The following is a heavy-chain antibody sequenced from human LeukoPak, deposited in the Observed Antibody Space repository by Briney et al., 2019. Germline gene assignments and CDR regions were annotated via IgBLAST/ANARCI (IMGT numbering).Heavy chain of an antibody. CDR3: ARGRWLQLKYWFDP. J-gene: IGHJ5*02. V-gene: IGHV4-34*01. Sequence: PSETLSLTCAVYGGSFSGYYWSWIRQPPGKGLEWIEEINHSGSTNYNPSLKSRVTISVDTSKNQFSLKLSSVTAADTAVYYCARGRWLQLKYWFDPWGQGTLVTVSS. D-gene: IGHD5-24*01. CDR2: INHSGST. CDR1: GGSFSGYY.